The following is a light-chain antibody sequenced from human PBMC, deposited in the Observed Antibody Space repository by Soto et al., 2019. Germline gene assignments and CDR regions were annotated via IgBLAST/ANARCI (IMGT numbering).Light chain of an antibody. CDR2: DAS. Sequence: EIVLTQSPATLSLSPGERATLSCRASQSVSSYLAWYQHKPGQAPRLLIYDASNRATGIPARFSGSGSGTEFTLTISSLEPEDFAVYYCQQRSNWLLAFGGVNKVEIK. CDR3: QQRSNWLLA. CDR1: QSVSSY. V-gene: IGKV3-11*01. J-gene: IGKJ4*01.